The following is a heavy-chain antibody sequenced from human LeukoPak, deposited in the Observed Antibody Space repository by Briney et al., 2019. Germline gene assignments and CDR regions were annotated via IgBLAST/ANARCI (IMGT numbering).Heavy chain of an antibody. CDR1: GYTFTSYY. J-gene: IGHJ4*02. D-gene: IGHD7-27*01. Sequence: GASVKVSCKASGYTFTSYYMHWVRQAPGQGLEWMGWINPNSGGTNYAQKFQGRVTMTRDTSISTAYMELSRLRSDGTAVYYCARDKYLLGIDFSLGDYWGQGTLVTVSS. V-gene: IGHV1-2*02. CDR2: INPNSGGT. CDR3: ARDKYLLGIDFSLGDY.